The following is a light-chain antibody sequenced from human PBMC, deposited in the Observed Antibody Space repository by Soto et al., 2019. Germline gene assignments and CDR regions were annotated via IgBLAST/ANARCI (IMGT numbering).Light chain of an antibody. Sequence: EIVLTQSPGTLSLSPGERATLSCRASQSVSNNYLAWYQHKPGQAPRLLIYGASSRATGIPDRFSGSGSGTDFTLTIGRLEPEDFAVYYWQHYGSSPRTFGQGTKVEIK. CDR3: QHYGSSPRT. CDR1: QSVSNNY. CDR2: GAS. J-gene: IGKJ1*01. V-gene: IGKV3-20*01.